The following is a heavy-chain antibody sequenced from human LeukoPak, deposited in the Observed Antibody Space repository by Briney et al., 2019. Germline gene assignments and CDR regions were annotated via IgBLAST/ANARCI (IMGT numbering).Heavy chain of an antibody. J-gene: IGHJ4*02. CDR1: GFTFSSYA. D-gene: IGHD2-2*01. Sequence: GGSLRLSCAASGFTFSSYAMSWVRQAPGKGLEWVSAISGSGGSTYYADSVKGRFTISRDNSKNTLYLQMNSLRAEDTAVYYCARADCSSSSCYTVSHWGQGTLVTVSS. CDR2: ISGSGGST. V-gene: IGHV3-23*01. CDR3: ARADCSSSSCYTVSH.